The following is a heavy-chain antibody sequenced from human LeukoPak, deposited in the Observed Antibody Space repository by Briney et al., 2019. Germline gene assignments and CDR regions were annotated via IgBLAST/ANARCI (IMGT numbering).Heavy chain of an antibody. Sequence: SETLSLTCTVSGGSISSSSYYWGWIRQPPGKGLEWIGSIYYSGSTYYNPSLKSRVTISVDTSKNQFSLKLGSVTAADTAVYYCAQGGGYSYGYEGSFDYWGQGTLVTVSS. V-gene: IGHV4-39*01. CDR2: IYYSGST. CDR3: AQGGGYSYGYEGSFDY. D-gene: IGHD5-18*01. J-gene: IGHJ4*02. CDR1: GGSISSSSYY.